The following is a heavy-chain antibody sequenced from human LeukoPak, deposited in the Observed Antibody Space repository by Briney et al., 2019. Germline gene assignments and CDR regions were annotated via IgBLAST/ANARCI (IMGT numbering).Heavy chain of an antibody. Sequence: SETLSLTCTVSGGSISSSSYYWGWIRQPPGKGLEWIGSIYYSGSTYYNPSLKSRVTMSVDTSRNQFSLKLSSVTAADTAVYYCARDGYGSGTSWFDPWGQGTLSPSPQ. CDR2: IYYSGST. D-gene: IGHD3-10*01. CDR3: ARDGYGSGTSWFDP. J-gene: IGHJ5*02. V-gene: IGHV4-39*02. CDR1: GGSISSSSYY.